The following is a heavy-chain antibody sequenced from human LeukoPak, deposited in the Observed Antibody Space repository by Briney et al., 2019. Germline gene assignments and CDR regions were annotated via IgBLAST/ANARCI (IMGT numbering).Heavy chain of an antibody. V-gene: IGHV3-43*02. D-gene: IGHD5-12*01. J-gene: IGHJ4*02. CDR1: GFTFDDYA. CDR3: AKDKFEWLQGIDY. Sequence: GGSLRLSCAASGFTFDDYAMHWVRQAPGKDLEWVSLISGNGASTYYADSVKSRFTISRDNSKNSLYLQMNSLRTEDTALYYCAKDKFEWLQGIDYWGQGTLVTVSS. CDR2: ISGNGAST.